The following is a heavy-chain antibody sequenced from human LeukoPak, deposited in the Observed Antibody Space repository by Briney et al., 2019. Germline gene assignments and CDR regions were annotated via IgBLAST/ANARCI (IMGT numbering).Heavy chain of an antibody. D-gene: IGHD3-3*01. CDR1: GDTFRNLA. CDR3: AREVVGGTYAIYFDL. CDR2: IIPTDDMT. Sequence: SVKVSCKASGDTFRNLAITWVRRAPGQGPEWMGRIIPTDDMTNYAQAFQCRVTFSADKSTTTVIMELSSLTSEDTAVYYCAREVVGGTYAIYFDLWGQGSLVTVSS. V-gene: IGHV1-69*10. J-gene: IGHJ4*02.